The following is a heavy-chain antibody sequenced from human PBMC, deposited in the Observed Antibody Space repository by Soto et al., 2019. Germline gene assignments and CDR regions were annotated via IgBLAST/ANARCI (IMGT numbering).Heavy chain of an antibody. CDR2: ISSSSSYI. D-gene: IGHD6-25*01. J-gene: IGHJ4*02. CDR1: VFNVKRYW. Sequence: KPGGAMRLSSAATVFNVKRYWRTGVGQSPGKGLEWVSSISSSSSYIDYADSVKGRFTISRDNAKNSLYLQMNSLRAEDTAVYYCAREGGYNYCDYWGQGTLVTGSS. V-gene: IGHV3-21*01. CDR3: AREGGYNYCDY.